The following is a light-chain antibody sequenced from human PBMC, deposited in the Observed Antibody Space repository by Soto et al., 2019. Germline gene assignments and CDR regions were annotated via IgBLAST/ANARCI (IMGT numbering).Light chain of an antibody. J-gene: IGLJ2*01. Sequence: QSVLTQPPSASASLGXXXTLTCTLSSGYSNYKVDWYQQRPGKGPRFVMRVGTGGIVGSKGDGIPDRFSVLGSGLNRYLTIKNIQEEDESDYHCGADHGSGSNFVVFGGGTKLTVL. CDR1: SGYSNYK. CDR2: VGTGGIVG. V-gene: IGLV9-49*01. CDR3: GADHGSGSNFVV.